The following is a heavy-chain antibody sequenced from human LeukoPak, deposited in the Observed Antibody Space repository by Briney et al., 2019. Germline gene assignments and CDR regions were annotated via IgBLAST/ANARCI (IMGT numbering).Heavy chain of an antibody. CDR2: IYYSGST. J-gene: IGHJ3*02. D-gene: IGHD2-15*01. Sequence: SQTLSLTCTVSGGSISSGSYYWSWIRQPPGKGLEWIGYIYYSGSTNYNPSLKSRVTISVDTSKNQFSLKLSSVTAADTAVYYCAREGCSGGSCPLDIWGQGTMVTVSS. CDR1: GGSISSGSYY. CDR3: AREGCSGGSCPLDI. V-gene: IGHV4-61*01.